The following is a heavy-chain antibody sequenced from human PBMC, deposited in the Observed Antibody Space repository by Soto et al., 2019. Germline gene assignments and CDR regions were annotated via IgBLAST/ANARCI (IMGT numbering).Heavy chain of an antibody. Sequence: SETLSLTCTVSGGSISSSGFSRGWVRQPPGKGLEWIGCTYYSGNTYYNPSLKSRVTISVDTSGNQFSLRLNSVTAADTAVYYCTKVSSGWFDPWGQGTLVTVSS. CDR1: GGSISSSGFS. D-gene: IGHD2-8*01. CDR2: TYYSGNT. J-gene: IGHJ5*02. V-gene: IGHV4-39*01. CDR3: TKVSSGWFDP.